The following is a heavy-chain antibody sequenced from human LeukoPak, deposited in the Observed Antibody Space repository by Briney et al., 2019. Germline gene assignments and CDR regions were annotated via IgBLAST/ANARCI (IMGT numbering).Heavy chain of an antibody. Sequence: QAGGSLRLSCAASGFTVSSNYMSWVRQAPGKGLEWVSVIYSGGSTYYADSVKGRFTISRDNSKNTLYLQMNSLRAEDTAVYYCAKVRIVDTDYYGSGTFYGMDVWGKGTTVTVSS. V-gene: IGHV3-53*01. D-gene: IGHD3-10*01. CDR1: GFTVSSNY. CDR2: IYSGGST. CDR3: AKVRIVDTDYYGSGTFYGMDV. J-gene: IGHJ6*04.